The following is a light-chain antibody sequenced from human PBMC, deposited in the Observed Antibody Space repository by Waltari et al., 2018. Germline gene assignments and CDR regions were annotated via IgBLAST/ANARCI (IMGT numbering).Light chain of an antibody. J-gene: IGLJ1*01. CDR2: EVS. Sequence: QSALTQPPSASGSPGQSVSISCTGTSSDIGAYNYVSWYQKHPGKAPKLMISEVSKRPSGVPDRFSGSKSGNTASLTVSGLQAEDEADYYCASYAGNNIFVFGSGTKVTVL. V-gene: IGLV2-8*01. CDR3: ASYAGNNIFV. CDR1: SSDIGAYNY.